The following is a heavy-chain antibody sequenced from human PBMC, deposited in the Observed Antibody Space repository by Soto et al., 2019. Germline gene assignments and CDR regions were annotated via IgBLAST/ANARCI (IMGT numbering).Heavy chain of an antibody. CDR1: GFTVSTNY. CDR2: INTGNSS. D-gene: IGHD6-13*01. CDR3: VRVVAAAGT. V-gene: IGHV3-53*02. Sequence: RLAQTGGGLIQPGGSLRLSCAASGFTVSTNYMGWVRQAPGKGLEWVSLINTGNSSFYADSVKGRFTISRDSSKNTLSLQMNSLRVEDTAVYYCVRVVAAAGTWGQGALVTVSS. J-gene: IGHJ5*02.